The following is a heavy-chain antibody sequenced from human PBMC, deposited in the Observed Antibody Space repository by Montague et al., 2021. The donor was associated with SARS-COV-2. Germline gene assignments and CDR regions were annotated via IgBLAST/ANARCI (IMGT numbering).Heavy chain of an antibody. D-gene: IGHD1-26*01. CDR3: VEIVGAADY. J-gene: IGHJ4*02. Sequence: KGRMRSGASKKRGSTYYNPSLKSRVTISVDTSKNQFSLKLSSVTAADTAVYYCVEIVGAADYWGQGTLVTVSS. CDR2: SKKRGST. V-gene: IGHV4-39*01.